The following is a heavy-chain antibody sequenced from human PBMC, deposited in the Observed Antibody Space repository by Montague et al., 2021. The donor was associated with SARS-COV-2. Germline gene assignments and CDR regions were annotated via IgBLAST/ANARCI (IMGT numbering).Heavy chain of an antibody. CDR1: GLSGSSNY. CDR3: ARGLEFRGSSYQYYSGLDV. V-gene: IGHV3-53*01. J-gene: IGHJ6*02. Sequence: SLRLSCAASGLSGSSNYMTWVRQAPGKGLEWVSVIYSGGTTQYADSVTGRFTMSRDTSKNTVYLQMSSLRAEDTALYYCARGLEFRGSSYQYYSGLDVWGQGTTVTVSS. D-gene: IGHD6-6*01. CDR2: IYSGGTT.